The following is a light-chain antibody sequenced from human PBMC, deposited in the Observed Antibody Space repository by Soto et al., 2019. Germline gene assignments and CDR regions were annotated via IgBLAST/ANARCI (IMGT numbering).Light chain of an antibody. CDR3: SSYTSSSIALVV. V-gene: IGLV2-14*01. CDR1: SSDVGGYNY. J-gene: IGLJ2*01. Sequence: QSALTQPASVSGSPGQSITISCTGTSSDVGGYNYVSWYQQHPGKAPKLMIYDVSNRPSGVSNRFSGSKSGNTASLTISGLQAEDEADYYCSSYTSSSIALVVFGGGTQLTVL. CDR2: DVS.